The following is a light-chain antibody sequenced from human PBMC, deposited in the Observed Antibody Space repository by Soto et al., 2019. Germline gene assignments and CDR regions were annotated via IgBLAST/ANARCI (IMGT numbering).Light chain of an antibody. J-gene: IGKJ1*01. Sequence: VMTQSPATLSVSPGERATLSCWASETVATNLAWYQQKPGQAPRLLISGASTRAAAISDRFRGSGSGTEFSLPISSLRSADSAIYYCQQYFEWPPMTFGQGTKVEI. V-gene: IGKV3-15*01. CDR2: GAS. CDR3: QQYFEWPPMT. CDR1: ETVATN.